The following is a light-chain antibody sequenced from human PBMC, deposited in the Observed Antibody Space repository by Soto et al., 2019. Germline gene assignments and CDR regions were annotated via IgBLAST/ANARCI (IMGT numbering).Light chain of an antibody. J-gene: IGKJ2*01. V-gene: IGKV3-20*01. Sequence: EIVLTQSPGTLSLSPGERATLSCRASQSFSNNYLAWYQHKPGQAPRLLIYSASSRAIGIPERFSGSGSGTDFTLTISRLEPEDFAVYYCQQYDYSFRYTFGQGTKLEIK. CDR3: QQYDYSFRYT. CDR2: SAS. CDR1: QSFSNNY.